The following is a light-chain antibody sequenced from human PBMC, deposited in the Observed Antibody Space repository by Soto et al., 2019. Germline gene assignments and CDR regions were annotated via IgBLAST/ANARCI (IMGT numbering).Light chain of an antibody. V-gene: IGLV1-40*01. CDR3: QSYDNILSGPL. CDR2: KNN. J-gene: IGLJ3*02. CDR1: GSNVGASYD. Sequence: QSVLTQPPSVSGAPGQTITMSCTGSGSNVGASYDVHWYQVLPGAGPRLLIYKNNNRPSGVPDRFSGSKSGTSASLAITGLRAGDEADYYCQSYDNILSGPLFGGGTKLTVL.